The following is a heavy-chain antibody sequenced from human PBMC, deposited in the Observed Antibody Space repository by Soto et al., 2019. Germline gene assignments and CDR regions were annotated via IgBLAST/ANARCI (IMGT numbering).Heavy chain of an antibody. V-gene: IGHV4-30-4*01. CDR2: IYYSGST. CDR3: ARTASPAPFYDASADFER. Sequence: PSETLSLTCTVSGGSISSGDYYWSWIRQPPGKGLEWIAYIYYSGSTYYNPSLKSRLTISVDPSKNQFSLKLSSVTAADTAVYYCARTASPAPFYDASADFERWGQGTLVTVSS. D-gene: IGHD3-22*01. CDR1: GGSISSGDYY. J-gene: IGHJ5*02.